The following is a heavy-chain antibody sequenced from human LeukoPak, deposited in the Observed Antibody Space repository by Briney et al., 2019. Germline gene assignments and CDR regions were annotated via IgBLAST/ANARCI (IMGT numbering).Heavy chain of an antibody. D-gene: IGHD3-22*01. J-gene: IGHJ6*03. CDR1: GGSFSGYD. V-gene: IGHV4-34*01. CDR2: INPSGRI. CDR3: ARGRQEVSMIVVVMTAVSYYLDV. Sequence: SETLSLTCAVYGGSFSGYDWTWIRQAPGKGLEWIGEINPSGRISYNPSLKSRLTISVDASKNQFSLNMRSLNAADTAVYYCARGRQEVSMIVVVMTAVSYYLDVWGKGTTVTVS.